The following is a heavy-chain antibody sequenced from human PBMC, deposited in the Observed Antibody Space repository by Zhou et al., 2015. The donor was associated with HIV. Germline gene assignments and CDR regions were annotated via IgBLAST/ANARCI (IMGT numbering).Heavy chain of an antibody. CDR2: INPSGGST. V-gene: IGHV1-46*01. CDR3: AREGWGSWYFDL. CDR1: GYTFTSNY. J-gene: IGHJ2*01. D-gene: IGHD7-27*01. Sequence: QVQLVQSGAEVKKPGASVKVSCKASGYTFTSNYIHWVRQARGQGLEWMGIINPSGGSTSYAQRFKGRVTVTRDTSTSTVYMKLSSLRSEDTAVYYCAREGWGSWYFDLWGRGTLVSVSS.